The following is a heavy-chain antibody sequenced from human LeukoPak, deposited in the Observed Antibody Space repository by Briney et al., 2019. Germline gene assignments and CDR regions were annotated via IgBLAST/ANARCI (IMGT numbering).Heavy chain of an antibody. CDR1: GFTFSTYW. V-gene: IGHV3-7*01. Sequence: GGSLRLSCAASGFTFSTYWMTWVRQAPGKGLEWVANVKQDGSEKYYVDSVKGRFTISRDNDNKSLYLQMNSLRVEDMAVYYCAIRFVDYWGQGTLVIVSS. CDR2: VKQDGSEK. J-gene: IGHJ4*02. CDR3: AIRFVDY. D-gene: IGHD3-3*01.